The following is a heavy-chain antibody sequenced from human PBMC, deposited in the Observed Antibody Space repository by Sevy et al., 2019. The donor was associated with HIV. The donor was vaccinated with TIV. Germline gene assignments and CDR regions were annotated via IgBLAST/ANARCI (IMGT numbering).Heavy chain of an antibody. CDR2: ISGSGSTM. J-gene: IGHJ6*02. Sequence: GGSLRLSCVGFGFTSSDYYMSWIRQAPGKGLEWVSYISGSGSTMDYAGSVKGRFTISRDNAKNSLYLKMNSLRAEDTAVYYCAREKRQDYYYYGMDVWGQGTTVTVSS. CDR3: AREKRQDYYYYGMDV. CDR1: GFTSSDYY. D-gene: IGHD1-1*01. V-gene: IGHV3-11*01.